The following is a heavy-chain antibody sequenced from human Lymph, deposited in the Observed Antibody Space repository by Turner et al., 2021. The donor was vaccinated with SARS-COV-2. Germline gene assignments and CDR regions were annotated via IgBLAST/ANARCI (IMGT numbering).Heavy chain of an antibody. CDR2: ISWDGGGT. D-gene: IGHD2-15*01. J-gene: IGHJ4*02. V-gene: IGHV3-43*02. CDR1: GFTFDDYA. Sequence: EVQLVESGGGVVQPGGYLRLSCAASGFTFDDYAMHWDRQAPGKGLEWVSLISWDGGGTYYADSVKGRFTISRDNSKNSLSLQMNSLRAEDTALYYCAKDPGYCSGGSCYSRTYFDFWGQGTLVTVSA. CDR3: AKDPGYCSGGSCYSRTYFDF.